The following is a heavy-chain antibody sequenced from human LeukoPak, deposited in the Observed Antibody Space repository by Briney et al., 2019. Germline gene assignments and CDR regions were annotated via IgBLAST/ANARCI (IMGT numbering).Heavy chain of an antibody. D-gene: IGHD5-24*01. CDR2: IGIDSGNT. Sequence: GGSLRLSCAASGFTFSDYSMTWVRQAPGKGLEWISYIGIDSGNTNYADSVKGRFTISGDKAKNSLYLQMNSLRVEDTVVYYCARDYKYAFDNWGQGTLVTVSS. CDR1: GFTFSDYS. CDR3: ARDYKYAFDN. V-gene: IGHV3-48*01. J-gene: IGHJ4*02.